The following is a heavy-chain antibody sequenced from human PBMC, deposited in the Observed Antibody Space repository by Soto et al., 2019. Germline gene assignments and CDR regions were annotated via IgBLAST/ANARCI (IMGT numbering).Heavy chain of an antibody. V-gene: IGHV4-30-4*01. J-gene: IGHJ4*02. CDR1: GGSISSGDYY. D-gene: IGHD3-22*01. CDR3: ASDYYDSSGYYY. CDR2: IYYSGST. Sequence: SETLSLTCTVSGGSISSGDYYWSWIRQPPGKGLEWIGYIYYSGSTYYNPSLKSRVTISVDTSKNQFSLKLSSVTAADAAVYYCASDYYDSSGYYYWGQGTLVTVSS.